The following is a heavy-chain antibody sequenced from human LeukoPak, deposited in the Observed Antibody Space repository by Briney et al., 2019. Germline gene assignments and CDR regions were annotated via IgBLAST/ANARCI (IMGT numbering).Heavy chain of an antibody. V-gene: IGHV3-21*01. CDR2: ITSGSSHI. CDR3: ARDKVGATSRNWFDP. J-gene: IGHJ5*02. CDR1: GFTFSSYN. D-gene: IGHD1-26*01. Sequence: GGSLRLSCAASGFTFSSYNMNWVRQSPGQGLEWVSSITSGSSHIYYADSVKGRFTISRDNAKSSLYLQMNSLRAEDTAVYYCARDKVGATSRNWFDPWGQGTLVTVSS.